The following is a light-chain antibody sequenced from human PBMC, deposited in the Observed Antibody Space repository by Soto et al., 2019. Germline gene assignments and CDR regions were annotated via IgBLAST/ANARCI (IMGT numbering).Light chain of an antibody. J-gene: IGKJ1*01. Sequence: DIQMTQSPSSLSASVGDRVTITCRASQSISSYLNWYQQKPGKAPKLLIYAASSFQSGVPSRFSGGGSGRAFFIPISSMQHAEFVTSYCRQRYCTLPRTFGEGTKVDTK. CDR3: RQRYCTLPRT. CDR1: QSISSY. V-gene: IGKV1-39*01. CDR2: AAS.